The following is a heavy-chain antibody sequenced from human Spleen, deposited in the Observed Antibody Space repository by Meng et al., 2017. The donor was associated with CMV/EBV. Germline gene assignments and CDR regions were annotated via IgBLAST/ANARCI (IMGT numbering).Heavy chain of an antibody. CDR3: ARGGPDTVTTRVYYYYGMDV. Sequence: LSLTCSAAGFTFDDYAMHWVRQAPGKCLEWVSGISWNSGSNGYADSVKGRFTISRDNAKNSVNLQMNSLRAEDTAVYYCARGGPDTVTTRVYYYYGMDVWGQGTTVTVSS. CDR1: GFTFDDYA. V-gene: IGHV3-9*01. CDR2: ISWNSGSN. D-gene: IGHD4-17*01. J-gene: IGHJ6*02.